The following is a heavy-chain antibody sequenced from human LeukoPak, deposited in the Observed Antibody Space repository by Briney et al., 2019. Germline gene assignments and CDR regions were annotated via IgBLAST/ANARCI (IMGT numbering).Heavy chain of an antibody. CDR3: ARDPYEGSGTYGFDY. CDR1: GFMFSIYS. J-gene: IGHJ4*02. CDR2: ISSGSTTI. V-gene: IGHV3-48*02. Sequence: PGGSLRLSCAASGFMFSIYSMNWVRQAPGKGLEWVSYISSGSTTIYYADSVKGRFTISRDNAKNSLYLQMNSLRDEDTAVYYCARDPYEGSGTYGFDYWGQGTLVTASS. D-gene: IGHD1-26*01.